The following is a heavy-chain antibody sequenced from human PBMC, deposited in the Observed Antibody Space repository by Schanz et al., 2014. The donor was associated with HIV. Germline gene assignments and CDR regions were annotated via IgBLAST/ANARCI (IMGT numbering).Heavy chain of an antibody. Sequence: VLLVESGGGVVQPGRSLRLSCAASGYSFSTYGMYWVRQAPGKGLEWVSSLSGSGSNIYYADSVKGRFTISRDNGKNSLFLQMNSLRAEDTAVYYCARLRGFLWFGDHPYSFDYWGQGTLVTVSS. V-gene: IGHV3-21*04. J-gene: IGHJ4*02. CDR1: GYSFSTYG. CDR2: LSGSGSNI. D-gene: IGHD3-10*01. CDR3: ARLRGFLWFGDHPYSFDY.